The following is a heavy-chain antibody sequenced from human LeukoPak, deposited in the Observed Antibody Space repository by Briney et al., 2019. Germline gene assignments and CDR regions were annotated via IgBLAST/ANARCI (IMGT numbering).Heavy chain of an antibody. CDR1: GYTFTSYG. V-gene: IGHV1-18*01. Sequence: ASVKVSCKASGYTFTSYGISWVRQAPGQGLEWMGWISAYNGNTNYAQKLQGRVTMTTDTSTSTAYMELRSLRSDDTAVYYCASEMSGGYSSGWYGDNLTGLHYYYYGMDVWGQGTTVTVSS. D-gene: IGHD6-19*01. CDR2: ISAYNGNT. CDR3: ASEMSGGYSSGWYGDNLTGLHYYYYGMDV. J-gene: IGHJ6*02.